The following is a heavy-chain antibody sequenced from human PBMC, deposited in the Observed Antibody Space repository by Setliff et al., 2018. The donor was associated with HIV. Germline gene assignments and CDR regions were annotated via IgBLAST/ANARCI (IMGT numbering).Heavy chain of an antibody. Sequence: ASVKVSCKASGYTFIDKYMHWVRQAPGKVLHGMGRIDPENDETKYSEKFQVRFTMTADRSTDTAYMELSGLRSEDTAIYYCVLYSTWASRFDYWGQGTLVTVSS. CDR2: IDPENDET. CDR3: VLYSTWASRFDY. J-gene: IGHJ4*02. CDR1: GYTFIDKY. D-gene: IGHD2-8*01. V-gene: IGHV1-69-2*01.